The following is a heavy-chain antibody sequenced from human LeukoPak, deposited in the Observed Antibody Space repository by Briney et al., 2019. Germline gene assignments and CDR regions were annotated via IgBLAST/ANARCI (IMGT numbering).Heavy chain of an antibody. Sequence: ASVKVSCKASGYTFTSYGISWVRQAPGQGLEWMGRINGYDGNTKYAQKFQGRVTLTTDTSTSTAHMELRSLISDDTAVYYCAREPFTIFGVGFDYWGQGTLVTVSS. D-gene: IGHD3-3*01. V-gene: IGHV1-18*01. CDR2: INGYDGNT. CDR3: AREPFTIFGVGFDY. J-gene: IGHJ4*02. CDR1: GYTFTSYG.